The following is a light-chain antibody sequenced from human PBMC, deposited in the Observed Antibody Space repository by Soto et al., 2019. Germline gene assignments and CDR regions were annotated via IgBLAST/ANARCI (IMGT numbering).Light chain of an antibody. J-gene: IGLJ3*02. V-gene: IGLV4-60*02. Sequence: QPVLTQSSSASASLGSSVKLTCTLSSGHSRNIIAWHQQQPGKAPRCLMKLEDSGTYNKGSGVPDRFSGASSGADRYLTISNVRFEDEADYYCETWDTNSRVFGGGTKLTVL. CDR2: LEDSGTY. CDR1: SGHSRNI. CDR3: ETWDTNSRV.